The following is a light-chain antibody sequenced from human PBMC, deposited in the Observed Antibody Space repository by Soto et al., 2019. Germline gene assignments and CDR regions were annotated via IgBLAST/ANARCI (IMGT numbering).Light chain of an antibody. CDR1: QSVDSW. Sequence: DIQMTQSPSTLSAFVGDRVTITCRASQSVDSWLAWYQQRPGKVPTLLIYKASIVQSGVSSRFSGSGSGTEFTRTINSLQPGDSATYYCQQYTSFSGSFGQGTKVEV. J-gene: IGKJ1*01. CDR2: KAS. V-gene: IGKV1-5*03. CDR3: QQYTSFSGS.